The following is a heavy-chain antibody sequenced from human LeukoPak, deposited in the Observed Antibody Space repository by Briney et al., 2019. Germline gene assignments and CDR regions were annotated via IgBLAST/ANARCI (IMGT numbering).Heavy chain of an antibody. V-gene: IGHV4-38-2*02. Sequence: PSETLSLTCTVSGYSISSGYYWGWIRQPPGKGLEWIGSIYHSGSTYSNPSLKSRVTISVDTSKNQFSLKLRAGTAPDTAVFYCASPYGSGSYVWGQGTLVTVSS. CDR1: GYSISSGYY. D-gene: IGHD3-10*01. J-gene: IGHJ4*02. CDR3: ASPYGSGSYV. CDR2: IYHSGST.